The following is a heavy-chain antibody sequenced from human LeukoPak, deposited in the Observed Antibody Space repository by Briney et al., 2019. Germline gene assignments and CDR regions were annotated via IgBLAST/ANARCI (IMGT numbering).Heavy chain of an antibody. D-gene: IGHD5-12*01. V-gene: IGHV5-51*01. CDR2: IYPGDSDT. CDR3: ASRSNSGYEFFDY. CDR1: GYSFTSYW. Sequence: GESLKISCKGSGYSFTSYWIGWVRQLPGKGLEWMGIIYPGDSDTRYSPSFQGQVTISADKSISTAYLQWSSLKASDTAMYYCASRSNSGYEFFDYWGQGTLVTVSS. J-gene: IGHJ4*02.